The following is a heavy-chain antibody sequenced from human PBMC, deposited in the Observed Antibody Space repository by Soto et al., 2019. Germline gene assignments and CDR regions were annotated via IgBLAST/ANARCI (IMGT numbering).Heavy chain of an antibody. V-gene: IGHV1-69*01. J-gene: IGHJ4*02. D-gene: IGHD5-18*01. CDR2: SIAFFGTA. Sequence: QVQLVQSGSEVKKPGSSVRVSCKASGGTLNNYAISWVRQAPRQGLEWMGGSIAFFGTANYARKFQGRVTIAADENTRTAYMELSSLRSDDTAMYYCARDGYPPRWGQGTLVTVSS. CDR1: GGTLNNYA. CDR3: ARDGYPPR.